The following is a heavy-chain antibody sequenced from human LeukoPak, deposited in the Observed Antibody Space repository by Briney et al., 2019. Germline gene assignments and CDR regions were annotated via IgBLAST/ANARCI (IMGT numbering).Heavy chain of an antibody. Sequence: GESLKISCEGSGYSFTSYWIGWVRQMPGKGLEWMGIIYPGDSDTRYSPSFQGQVTISADKSISTAYLQWSSLKASDTAMYYCARWNAPPAPLAGASYYYYGMDVWGQGTTVTVSS. CDR2: IYPGDSDT. V-gene: IGHV5-51*01. D-gene: IGHD6-19*01. J-gene: IGHJ6*02. CDR1: GYSFTSYW. CDR3: ARWNAPPAPLAGASYYYYGMDV.